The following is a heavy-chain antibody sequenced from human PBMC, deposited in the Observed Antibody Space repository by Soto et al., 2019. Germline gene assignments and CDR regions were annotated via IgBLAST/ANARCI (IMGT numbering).Heavy chain of an antibody. CDR1: GGSFSGYY. D-gene: IGHD5-18*01. Sequence: QVQLQQWGAGLLKPSETLSLTCAVYGGSFSGYYWSWIRQPPGKGLEWIGEINHSGSTNYNPSLKSRVTISVDPSKNQFSLKLSSVTAADTAVYYCARGLVSDTAMVSHFDYWGQGTLVTVSS. CDR3: ARGLVSDTAMVSHFDY. CDR2: INHSGST. V-gene: IGHV4-34*01. J-gene: IGHJ4*02.